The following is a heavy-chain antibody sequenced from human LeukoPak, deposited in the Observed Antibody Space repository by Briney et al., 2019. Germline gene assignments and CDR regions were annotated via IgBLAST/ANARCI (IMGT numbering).Heavy chain of an antibody. D-gene: IGHD2-2*01. CDR3: ASHYSTYRRLDC. CDR2: IFYSGST. CDR1: GGSMSSSNYY. J-gene: IGHJ4*02. V-gene: IGHV4-39*01. Sequence: PSETLSLTCSVSGGSMSSSNYYWGWIRQPPGKGLEWIGSIFYSGSTYYNPSLKSRVTISIHTSKNQFSLKLGSVTAADTAVHFFASHYSTYRRLDCLGQGTHVGVSP.